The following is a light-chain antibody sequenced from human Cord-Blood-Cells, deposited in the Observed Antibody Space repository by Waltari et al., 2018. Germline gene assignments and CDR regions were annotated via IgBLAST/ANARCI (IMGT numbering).Light chain of an antibody. CDR3: SSYTSSSPVV. J-gene: IGLJ2*01. V-gene: IGLV2-14*01. CDR2: DVS. Sequence: QSALTQPASVSGSPGQSITISCTGTSSDVGGYNYVSWYQQHPGKAPKLMIYDVSNRPAGGSNRFAGSKCGNTASLTISGLQAEDEADYYCSSYTSSSPVVFGGGTKLTVL. CDR1: SSDVGGYNY.